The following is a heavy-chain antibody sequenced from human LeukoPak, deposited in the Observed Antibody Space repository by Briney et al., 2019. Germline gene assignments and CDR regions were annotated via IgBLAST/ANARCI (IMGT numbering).Heavy chain of an antibody. CDR2: ISSSGGTI. D-gene: IGHD1-26*01. Sequence: GGSLILSCVASGFTFSDYYMSWIRQAPGKGLECVSYISSSGGTIYYADSAKGRFTISRDNAKNSLYLQMNSLRAEDTAVYYCARDREPTDAFDIWGQGTMVTVSS. CDR1: GFTFSDYY. CDR3: ARDREPTDAFDI. V-gene: IGHV3-11*01. J-gene: IGHJ3*02.